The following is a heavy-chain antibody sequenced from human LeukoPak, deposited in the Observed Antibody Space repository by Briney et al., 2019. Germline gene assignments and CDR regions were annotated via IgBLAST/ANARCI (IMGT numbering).Heavy chain of an antibody. Sequence: ASVKVSCKASGYTFTGYYIHWVRQAPGQGLEWMGWINPDSGGTNYAQNFRGRVTMTRDTSISTTYMELSRLRSDDTAVYYCARSNNWYVYYFDHWGLGTLVTVSS. D-gene: IGHD1-1*01. CDR1: GYTFTGYY. CDR3: ARSNNWYVYYFDH. V-gene: IGHV1-2*02. CDR2: INPDSGGT. J-gene: IGHJ4*02.